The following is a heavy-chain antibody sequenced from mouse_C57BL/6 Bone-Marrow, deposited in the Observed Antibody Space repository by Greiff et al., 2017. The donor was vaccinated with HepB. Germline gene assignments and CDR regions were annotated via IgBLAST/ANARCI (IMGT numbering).Heavy chain of an antibody. CDR2: ILPGSGST. J-gene: IGHJ2*01. CDR1: GYTFTGYW. CDR3: GRPLYYYGLYFDY. Sequence: VKLMESGAVLMKPGASVKLSCKATGYTFTGYWIEWVKQRPGHGLEWIGEILPGSGSTNYNEKFKGKATFTADTSSNTAYMQLSSLTTEDSAIYYCGRPLYYYGLYFDYWGQGTTLTVSS. V-gene: IGHV1-9*01. D-gene: IGHD1-1*01.